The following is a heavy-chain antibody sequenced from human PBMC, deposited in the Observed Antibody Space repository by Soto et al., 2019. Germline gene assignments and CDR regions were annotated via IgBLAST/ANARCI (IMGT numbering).Heavy chain of an antibody. Sequence: GGSLRLSCAASGFTFSADAMNWVRQAPGKGLEWVSGISGSGGNTNYADSVKGRFTISRDNSKNTLYLQMTSLRAEDTAVYYCAKAPRRGYDPPWDRRGPGPLVTVTS. CDR3: AKAPRRGYDPPWDR. CDR1: GFTFSADA. J-gene: IGHJ4*02. CDR2: ISGSGGNT. V-gene: IGHV3-23*01. D-gene: IGHD5-12*01.